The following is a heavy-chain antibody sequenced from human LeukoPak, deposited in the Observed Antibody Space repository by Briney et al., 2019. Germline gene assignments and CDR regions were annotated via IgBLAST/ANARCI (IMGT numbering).Heavy chain of an antibody. CDR2: ISWDGGST. D-gene: IGHD3-10*01. J-gene: IGHJ4*02. CDR1: GFTFDDYT. CDR3: AKDGSLWFGELLGGGFDY. V-gene: IGHV3-43*01. Sequence: GGSLRLSCAASGFTFDDYTMHWVRQAPGKGLEWVSLISWDGGSTYYADSVKGRFTISRDNSKNYLYLQMNSLRTEDTALYYCAKDGSLWFGELLGGGFDYWGQGTPGHRLL.